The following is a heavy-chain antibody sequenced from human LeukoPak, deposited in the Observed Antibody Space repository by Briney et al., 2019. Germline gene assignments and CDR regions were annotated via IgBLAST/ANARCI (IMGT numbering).Heavy chain of an antibody. CDR3: ARGSAATLYFGEYYFDY. J-gene: IGHJ4*02. V-gene: IGHV3-9*01. CDR2: ISWNSGRI. CDR1: GFTFDEYA. Sequence: PGGSLRLSCVGAGFTFDEYAMHWVRQVPGEGLEWVSGISWNSGRIGYADSVEGRFTISRDTAKNSLYLQMNSLRSEDTALYYCARGSAATLYFGEYYFDYWGQGALVTVSS. D-gene: IGHD3-10*01.